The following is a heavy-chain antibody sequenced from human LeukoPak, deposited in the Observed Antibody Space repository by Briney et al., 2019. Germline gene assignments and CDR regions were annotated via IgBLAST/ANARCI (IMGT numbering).Heavy chain of an antibody. V-gene: IGHV3-23*01. J-gene: IGHJ3*02. D-gene: IGHD3-22*01. CDR2: ISGSGGST. Sequence: GGSLRLSCATSGFTFSNAWMNWVRQAPGKGLEWVSAISGSGGSTYYADSVKGRFTISRDNSKNTLYLQMNSLRAEDTAVYYCAKDQRIVVVITDAFDIWGQGTMVTVSS. CDR3: AKDQRIVVVITDAFDI. CDR1: GFTFSNAW.